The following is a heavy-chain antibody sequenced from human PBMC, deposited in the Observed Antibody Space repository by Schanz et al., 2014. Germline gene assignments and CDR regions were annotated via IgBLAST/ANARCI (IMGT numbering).Heavy chain of an antibody. V-gene: IGHV1-2*06. Sequence: QVQLEQSGAEVKKPGASVKVSCKASGYTFTDYYMHWVRQAPGQGLEWMGRINPNSGGTNYAQKLQGRVTMTRDTSMSTAYMELSSLRYDDTAVYYCARDSYSSGWFYFDYWGQGTLVTVSS. CDR1: GYTFTDYY. D-gene: IGHD6-13*01. CDR2: INPNSGGT. CDR3: ARDSYSSGWFYFDY. J-gene: IGHJ4*02.